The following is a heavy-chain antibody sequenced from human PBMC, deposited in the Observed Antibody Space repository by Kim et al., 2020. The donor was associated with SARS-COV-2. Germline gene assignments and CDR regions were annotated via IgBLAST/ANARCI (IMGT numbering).Heavy chain of an antibody. J-gene: IGHJ5*02. Sequence: AQKFQSRVTMTEDTSTDTAYMELSSLRSEDTAVYYCATGAAAGKSNWFDPWGQGTLVTVSS. CDR3: ATGAAAGKSNWFDP. D-gene: IGHD6-13*01. V-gene: IGHV1-24*01.